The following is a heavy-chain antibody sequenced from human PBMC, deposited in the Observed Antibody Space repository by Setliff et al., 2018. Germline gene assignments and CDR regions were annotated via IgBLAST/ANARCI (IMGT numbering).Heavy chain of an antibody. CDR1: GGSFSSYG. CDR2: TIPMFGTT. CDR3: ARAHLPGSGSYFGFDY. V-gene: IGHV1-69*05. D-gene: IGHD1-26*01. Sequence: ASVKVSCKASGGSFSSYGITWVRQAPGQGLEWMGGTIPMFGTTNYAQKFQGRVTIITDESTSTAYMELSSLRSDDTAVYYCARAHLPGSGSYFGFDYWGQGTLVTVSS. J-gene: IGHJ4*02.